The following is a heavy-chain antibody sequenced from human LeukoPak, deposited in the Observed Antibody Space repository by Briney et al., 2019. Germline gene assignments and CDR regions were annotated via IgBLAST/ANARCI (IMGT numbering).Heavy chain of an antibody. CDR3: ARDLNSGYYPYYFDF. D-gene: IGHD3-22*01. CDR1: GFTFSSYS. CDR2: ISGSSSTM. V-gene: IGHV3-48*02. Sequence: PGGSLRLSCEASGFTFSSYSMNWVRQAPGKGREWVSYISGSSSTMYYADSVKGRFTISRDNAKKSLYLQMNSLRDEDTAVYYCARDLNSGYYPYYFDFWGQGTLVTVSS. J-gene: IGHJ4*02.